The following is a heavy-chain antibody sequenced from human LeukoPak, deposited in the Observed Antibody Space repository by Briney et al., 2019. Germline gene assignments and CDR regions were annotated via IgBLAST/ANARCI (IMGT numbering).Heavy chain of an antibody. J-gene: IGHJ5*02. CDR1: GYTFTNYG. CDR3: ARITYDFWSGYYMPDDP. Sequence: ASVKVSCKASGYTFTNYGISWVRQAPGQGLEWMGWISIYNGNADYAQKLRGRVTMTTDTSTSTAYMELRSLRSDDTAVYYCARITYDFWSGYYMPDDPWGQGTLVTVSS. CDR2: ISIYNGNA. V-gene: IGHV1-18*01. D-gene: IGHD3-3*01.